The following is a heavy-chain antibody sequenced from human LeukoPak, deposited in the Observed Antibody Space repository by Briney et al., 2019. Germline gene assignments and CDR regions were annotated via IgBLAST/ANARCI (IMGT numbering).Heavy chain of an antibody. CDR2: ISRSGSST. Sequence: GGSLRLSCAASGFTFSSYAMSWVRQAPGKGLEWVSAISRSGSSTYYADSVKGRFTISRDSSKNTLYLQMNSLRAEDTAVYYCAKDLGWIYYDTSGYFDYWGQGTLVTVSS. CDR3: AKDLGWIYYDTSGYFDY. CDR1: GFTFSSYA. J-gene: IGHJ4*02. D-gene: IGHD3-22*01. V-gene: IGHV3-23*01.